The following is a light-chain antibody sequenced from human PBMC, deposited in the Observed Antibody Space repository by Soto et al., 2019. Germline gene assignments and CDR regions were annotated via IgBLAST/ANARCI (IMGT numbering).Light chain of an antibody. V-gene: IGLV2-14*01. J-gene: IGLJ1*01. CDR2: AVS. CDR3: SSYTSDSSYV. Sequence: QSALTQPASVSGSPGQSITISCTGTSSDVGLYDYVSWYQQHPGKAPQLTIYAVSNRPSGVSNRFSASKSGNTASLFISGLQAADEADYYCSSYTSDSSYVFGSGTKVTVL. CDR1: SSDVGLYDY.